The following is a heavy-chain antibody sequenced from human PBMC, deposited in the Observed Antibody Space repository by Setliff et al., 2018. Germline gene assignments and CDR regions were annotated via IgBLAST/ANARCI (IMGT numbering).Heavy chain of an antibody. CDR1: GGSISSGSYY. CDR3: ARVLVLGAYWNPRPFYSDY. CDR2: FYTSGIT. D-gene: IGHD3-10*01. V-gene: IGHV4-61*09. J-gene: IGHJ4*02. Sequence: PSETLSLTCTVSGGSISSGSYYWTWIRQPAGKGLEWIGHFYTSGITSYNPSLKSRVTISVDTSKNQFSLKLSSVTAADTAVYYCARVLVLGAYWNPRPFYSDYWARGTLVTVSS.